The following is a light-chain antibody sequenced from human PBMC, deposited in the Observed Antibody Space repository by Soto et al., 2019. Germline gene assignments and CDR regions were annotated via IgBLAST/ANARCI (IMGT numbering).Light chain of an antibody. CDR2: GAS. V-gene: IGKV3-20*01. CDR3: QQYGSSIT. CDR1: QSVSSN. Sequence: EIVMTQSPATLSLSPGERATLSCRASQSVSSNLAWYQQKPGQAPRLLIYGASSRATGIPDRFSGSGSGTDFTLTISRMAPEDFAVYYCQQYGSSITFGQGTRLEIK. J-gene: IGKJ5*01.